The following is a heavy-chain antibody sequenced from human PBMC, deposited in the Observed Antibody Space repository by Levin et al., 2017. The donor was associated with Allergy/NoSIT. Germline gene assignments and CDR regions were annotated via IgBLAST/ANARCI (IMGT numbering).Heavy chain of an antibody. V-gene: IGHV3-74*01. Sequence: GGSLRLSCAASGFPLSDYWMNWVRQAPGKGLVWVSRINTDGSDTRYADSVRGRFTISRDNSKNTLYLQMNSLRAEDTGVYYCVREAYSSAFTVLRGFWFDPWGQGTLVSVSS. CDR3: VREAYSSAFTVLRGFWFDP. J-gene: IGHJ5*02. CDR1: GFPLSDYW. D-gene: IGHD6-6*01. CDR2: INTDGSDT.